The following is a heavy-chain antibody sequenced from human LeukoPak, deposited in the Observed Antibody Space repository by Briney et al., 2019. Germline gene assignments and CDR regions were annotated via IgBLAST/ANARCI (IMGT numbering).Heavy chain of an antibody. J-gene: IGHJ5*02. Sequence: ASVKVSCKVSGYTLTELSMHWVRQAPGKGLEWMGGFDPEGGETIYAQKFQGRVTMTEDTSTDTAYMELSSLRSEETAVYYCATANVYYDYVWGSYPYNWFDPWGQGTLVTVSS. V-gene: IGHV1-24*01. CDR3: ATANVYYDYVWGSYPYNWFDP. CDR1: GYTLTELS. D-gene: IGHD3-16*01. CDR2: FDPEGGET.